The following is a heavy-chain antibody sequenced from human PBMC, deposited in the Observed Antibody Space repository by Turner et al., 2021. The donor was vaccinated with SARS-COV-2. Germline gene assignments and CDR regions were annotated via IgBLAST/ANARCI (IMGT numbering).Heavy chain of an antibody. CDR3: ARGASVTPDRYYYYYFGMDV. D-gene: IGHD4-17*01. J-gene: IGHJ6*02. CDR1: GYTFTGYY. V-gene: IGHV1-2*02. CDR2: INPNSGGT. Sequence: QVQLVQSGAEVKQPGASVKVSCKASGYTFTGYYMHWVRQAPGQGLEWMGWINPNSGGTNYAQKFQGRVTMTRDTSISTAYLELSRLRSDDTAVYYCARGASVTPDRYYYYYFGMDVWGQGTTVTVSS.